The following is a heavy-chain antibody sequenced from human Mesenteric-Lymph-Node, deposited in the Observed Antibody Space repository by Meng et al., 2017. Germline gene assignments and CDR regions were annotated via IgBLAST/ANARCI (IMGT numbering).Heavy chain of an antibody. CDR2: IYYSGST. J-gene: IGHJ2*01. Sequence: QLTESGPALGKSSQTVALPGTVLGCSTRRCYYDWRWMRQPPGMGLELIGHIYYSGSTSYTPSLKSRVTISVEPSNNQFGLKLSSVTDADTAVYYWARVGWRQWFFDFWGRGTLVTVSS. CDR3: ARVGWRQWFFDF. V-gene: IGHV4-30-4*01. D-gene: IGHD5-18*01. CDR1: GCSTRRCYYD.